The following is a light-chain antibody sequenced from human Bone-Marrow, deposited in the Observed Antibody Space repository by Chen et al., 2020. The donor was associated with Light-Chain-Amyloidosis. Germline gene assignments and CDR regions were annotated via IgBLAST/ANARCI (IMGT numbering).Light chain of an antibody. J-gene: IGLJ3*02. Sequence: SYVLTQPSSVSLAPGQTTTIACGGNNIGSTSVHWYQQTPGQAPLLVVYDDSDRPSGIPGRLSGTNSENTATLSISRVEDGDEADYYCQVCDRSKDRPVFGGGTKLTVL. CDR2: DDS. CDR3: QVCDRSKDRPV. V-gene: IGLV3-21*02. CDR1: NIGSTS.